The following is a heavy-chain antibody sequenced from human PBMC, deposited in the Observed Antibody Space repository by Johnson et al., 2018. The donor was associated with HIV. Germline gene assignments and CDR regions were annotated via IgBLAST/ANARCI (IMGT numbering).Heavy chain of an antibody. Sequence: QVQLVESGGGVVQPGRSLRLSCEASGFTFSSYGMHWVRQAPGKGLAWVAVISYDGSNKYYADSVKGRFTISRDNSKNTLFLQMDSLRADDTAVYYCAREGVSGSYYDAFDLWGQGTMVTVSS. CDR3: AREGVSGSYYDAFDL. D-gene: IGHD1-26*01. CDR1: GFTFSSYG. CDR2: ISYDGSNK. J-gene: IGHJ3*01. V-gene: IGHV3-30*19.